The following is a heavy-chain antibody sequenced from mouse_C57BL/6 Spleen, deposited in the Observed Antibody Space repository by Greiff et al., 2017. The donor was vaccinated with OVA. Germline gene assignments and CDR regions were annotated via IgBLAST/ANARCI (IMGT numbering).Heavy chain of an antibody. D-gene: IGHD2-1*01. Sequence: EVQLQQSGPVLVKPGASVKMSCKASGYTFTDYYMNWVKQSHGKSLEWIGVINPYNGGTSYNQKFKGKATLTVDKSSSTAYMELNSLTSEHTAVYYCAEGYYGNYEDAMDYWGQGTSVTVSS. V-gene: IGHV1-19*01. CDR2: INPYNGGT. J-gene: IGHJ4*01. CDR1: GYTFTDYY. CDR3: AEGYYGNYEDAMDY.